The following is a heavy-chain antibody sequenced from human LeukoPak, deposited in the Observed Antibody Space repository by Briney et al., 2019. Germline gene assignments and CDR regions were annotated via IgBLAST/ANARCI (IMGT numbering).Heavy chain of an antibody. V-gene: IGHV3-30*18. CDR3: AKRPSDYGDYVTYFDY. D-gene: IGHD4-17*01. Sequence: PGGSLRLSCAASGFSFISYGMHWVRQAPGKGLEWVGVISDDGRNKNYADSVKSRFTISRDNSKDTLYLQMNSLRDEATAVYYCAKRPSDYGDYVTYFDYWGQGTLVTVSS. CDR1: GFSFISYG. J-gene: IGHJ4*02. CDR2: ISDDGRNK.